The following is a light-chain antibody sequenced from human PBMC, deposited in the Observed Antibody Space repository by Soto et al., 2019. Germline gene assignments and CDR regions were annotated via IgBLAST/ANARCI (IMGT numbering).Light chain of an antibody. Sequence: QSGLTQPPCASWSPGQSVAISCTGTSSDVGGQNYVSWYQQHPGKAPKLIIYAVTERPSGVPDRFSGSKSGNTASLTVSGLQTEDEADYYCSSHAGNNNYVFGTGTKVTVL. CDR1: SSDVGGQNY. CDR3: SSHAGNNNYV. J-gene: IGLJ1*01. CDR2: AVT. V-gene: IGLV2-8*01.